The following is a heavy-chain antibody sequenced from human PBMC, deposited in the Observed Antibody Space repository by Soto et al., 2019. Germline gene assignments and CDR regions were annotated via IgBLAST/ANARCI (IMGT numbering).Heavy chain of an antibody. CDR1: GFTFSSYS. CDR3: ARELRYCSGGSCYTADYFDY. D-gene: IGHD2-15*01. J-gene: IGHJ4*02. Sequence: GGSLRLSCAASGFTFSSYSMNWVRQAPGKGLEWVSSISSSSSYIYYADSVKGRFTISRDNAKNSLYLQMNSLRAEDTAVYYCARELRYCSGGSCYTADYFDYWGQGTLVTVSS. V-gene: IGHV3-21*01. CDR2: ISSSSSYI.